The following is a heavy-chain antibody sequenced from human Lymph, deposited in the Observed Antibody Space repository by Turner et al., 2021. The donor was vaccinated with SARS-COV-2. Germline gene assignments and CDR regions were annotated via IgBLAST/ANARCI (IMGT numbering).Heavy chain of an antibody. CDR2: ITFTSSYI. D-gene: IGHD2-21*02. J-gene: IGHJ4*02. CDR3: ARGPPDFPYYFDY. CDR1: GFTFRSYS. V-gene: IGHV3-21*01. Sequence: EVQLVESGGGLVKPGGSLRLSCAPSGFTFRSYSMNWVRQAPGKGLECVSSITFTSSYIYYADSVKGRFTISRDNAKNSLYLQMNSLRAEDTAVYYCARGPPDFPYYFDYWGQGTLVTVSS.